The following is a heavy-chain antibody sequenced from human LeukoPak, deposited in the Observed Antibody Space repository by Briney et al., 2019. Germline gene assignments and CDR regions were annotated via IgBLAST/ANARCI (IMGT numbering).Heavy chain of an antibody. V-gene: IGHV4-34*01. CDR2: IDHSGTT. D-gene: IGHD3-22*01. CDR3: AKVPYLSSGS. J-gene: IGHJ3*01. Sequence: PSETLSPTCAVYGGSFSGYYWSWIRQPPGKGLEWIGEIDHSGTTNYNPSLKSRVTISLDTSKNQFSLILSSVTAADTAVYYCAKVPYLSSGSWGQGTMVTVSS. CDR1: GGSFSGYY.